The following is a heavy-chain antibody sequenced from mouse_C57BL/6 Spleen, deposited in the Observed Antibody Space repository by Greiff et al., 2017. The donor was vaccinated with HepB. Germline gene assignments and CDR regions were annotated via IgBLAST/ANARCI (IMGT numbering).Heavy chain of an antibody. V-gene: IGHV1-67*01. D-gene: IGHD1-1*01. CDR1: GYTFTDYA. J-gene: IGHJ4*01. CDR2: ISTYYGDA. Sequence: LVESGPELVRPGVSVKISCKGSGYTFTDYAMHWVKQSHAKSLEWIGVISTYYGDASYNQKFKDKATMTVDKSSSTAYMELARLTSEDSAVYYCARDITTVVARAMDYWGQGTSVTVSS. CDR3: ARDITTVVARAMDY.